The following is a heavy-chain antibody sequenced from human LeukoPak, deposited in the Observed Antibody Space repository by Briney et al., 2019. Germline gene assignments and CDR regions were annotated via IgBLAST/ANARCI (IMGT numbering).Heavy chain of an antibody. CDR3: ARDNNYDSSGYTQ. CDR2: INPNSGGT. Sequence: ASVKVSCKPSGYTFSDYYIHWLRQAPGQGLEWMGWINPNSGGTNYAQKFQGRVTMTRDTSISTAYMELSRLRSDDTAVYYCARDNNYDSSGYTQWGQGTLVTVSS. J-gene: IGHJ4*02. D-gene: IGHD3-22*01. V-gene: IGHV1-2*02. CDR1: GYTFSDYY.